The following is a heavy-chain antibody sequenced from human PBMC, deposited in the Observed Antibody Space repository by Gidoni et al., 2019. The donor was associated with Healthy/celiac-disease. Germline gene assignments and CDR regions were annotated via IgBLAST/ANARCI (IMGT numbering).Heavy chain of an antibody. J-gene: IGHJ6*02. CDR3: ASSNAGIAAAGRPWDYYYYGMDV. D-gene: IGHD6-13*01. CDR1: GGSISSYY. CDR2: IYTSGST. Sequence: QVQLQESGPGLVKPSETLSLTCTVSGGSISSYYWSWIRQPAGKGLEWIGRIYTSGSTNYNPALKSRVTMSVDTSKNQFSLKLSSVTAADTAVYYCASSNAGIAAAGRPWDYYYYGMDVWGQGTTVTVSS. V-gene: IGHV4-4*07.